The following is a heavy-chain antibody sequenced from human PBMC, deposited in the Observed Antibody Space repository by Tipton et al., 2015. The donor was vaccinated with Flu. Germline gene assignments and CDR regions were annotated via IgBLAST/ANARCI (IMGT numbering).Heavy chain of an antibody. CDR2: ISDSGST. V-gene: IGHV4-59*07. J-gene: IGHJ4*02. CDR1: GVSISSYY. Sequence: TLSLTCTVSGVSISSYYWSWIRQPPGIGLEWIGYISDSGSTIYNPSLKSRVIISVDTSKNQFSVKLSSVTPADTAVYYCARLPLALSYFDYWGQGTLVTVSS. CDR3: ARLPLALSYFDY.